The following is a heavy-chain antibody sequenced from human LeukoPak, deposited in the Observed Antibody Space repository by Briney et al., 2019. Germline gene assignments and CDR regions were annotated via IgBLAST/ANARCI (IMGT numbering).Heavy chain of an antibody. J-gene: IGHJ5*02. CDR3: ARLGLGEGYNWFDP. D-gene: IGHD3/OR15-3a*01. CDR2: IYPGDSYT. CDR1: GYSFNSHW. Sequence: GESLKISCKGSGYSFNSHWIGWVRQTPGKGLERMGIIYPGDSYTRYSPSFQGQVTISTDKSISTADLQLSSLNASDTATYYCARLGLGEGYNWFDPWGQGTLVTVSS. V-gene: IGHV5-51*01.